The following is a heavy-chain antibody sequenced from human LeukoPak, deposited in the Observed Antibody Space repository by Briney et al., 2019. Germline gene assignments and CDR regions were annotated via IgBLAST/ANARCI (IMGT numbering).Heavy chain of an antibody. V-gene: IGHV1-3*01. CDR1: GYTFTSYA. CDR3: ARLKYDYVWGSYWGSEYFQH. CDR2: INAGNGNT. Sequence: ASVKVSCKASGYTFTSYAMHWVRQAPGQRLEWMGWINAGNGNTKYSQKFQGRVTITRDTSASTAYMELSSLRSEDTAVYYCARLKYDYVWGSYWGSEYFQHWGQGTLVTVSS. J-gene: IGHJ1*01. D-gene: IGHD3-16*01.